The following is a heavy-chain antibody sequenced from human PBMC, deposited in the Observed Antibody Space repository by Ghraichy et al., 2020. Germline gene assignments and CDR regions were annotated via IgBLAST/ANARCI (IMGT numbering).Heavy chain of an antibody. V-gene: IGHV4-39*01. CDR2: IYYSGST. J-gene: IGHJ4*02. D-gene: IGHD6-19*01. CDR1: GGSISSSRYY. CDR3: ARREQWLVFDY. Sequence: SETLSLTCTVSGGSISSSRYYWGWIRQPPGKGLEWIGSIYYSGSTYYNPSLKSRVTISVDTSKNQFSLKLSSVTAADTAVYYCARREQWLVFDYWGQGTLVTVSS.